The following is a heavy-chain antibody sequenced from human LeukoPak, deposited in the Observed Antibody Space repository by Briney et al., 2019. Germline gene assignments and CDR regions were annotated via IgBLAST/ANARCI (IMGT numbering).Heavy chain of an antibody. CDR2: ISGSGGST. V-gene: IGHV3-23*01. CDR1: GFTFSSYG. D-gene: IGHD2-21*01. Sequence: AGSLRLSCAASGFTFSSYGMSWVRQAPGKGLEWVSGISGSGGSTYYADSVKGRFTISRDNSKNTVYLRMNSLRAEDTAVYYCARDNRHFVVVSGMTDHYMDVWGKGATVTISS. CDR3: ARDNRHFVVVSGMTDHYMDV. J-gene: IGHJ6*03.